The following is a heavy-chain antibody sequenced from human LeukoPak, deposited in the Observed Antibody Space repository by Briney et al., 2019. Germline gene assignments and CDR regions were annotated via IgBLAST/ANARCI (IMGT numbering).Heavy chain of an antibody. CDR2: ISGSGGST. CDR1: GFTFSSYA. Sequence: PGGSLRLSCAASGFTFSSYAMSWVRQAPGKGLEWVSAISGSGGSTYYADSVKGRFTISRDDSKNTLYLQMNSLRAEDTAVYYCAIQQLGLFDYWGQGTLVTVSS. V-gene: IGHV3-23*01. CDR3: AIQQLGLFDY. D-gene: IGHD6-13*01. J-gene: IGHJ4*02.